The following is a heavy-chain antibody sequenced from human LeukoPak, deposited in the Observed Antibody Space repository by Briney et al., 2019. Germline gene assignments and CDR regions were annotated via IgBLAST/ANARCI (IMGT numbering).Heavy chain of an antibody. V-gene: IGHV1-2*02. CDR2: INPNSGGT. CDR3: VRGGNYNYYYYMDV. J-gene: IGHJ6*03. D-gene: IGHD4-23*01. Sequence: ASVKVSCKASGYTFTGYYMHWVRQAPGQGLEWMGWINPNSGGTNYAQKFQGRVTMTRDTSISTAYMELSRLRSDDTAVYYCVRGGNYNYYYYMDVWGKGTTVTVSS. CDR1: GYTFTGYY.